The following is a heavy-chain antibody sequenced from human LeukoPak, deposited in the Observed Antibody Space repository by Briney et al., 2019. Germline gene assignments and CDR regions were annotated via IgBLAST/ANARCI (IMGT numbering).Heavy chain of an antibody. D-gene: IGHD6-13*01. CDR1: GFTVSINS. Sequence: PGGSLRLSCTVSGFTVSINSMSWVRQAPGKGLEWVSFIYSGGNTHYSDSVKGRFTISRDISKNTLYLHLNSLRVEDTAVYYCAKDGMSMDSSWFDYWGQGTLVTVSS. CDR2: IYSGGNT. V-gene: IGHV3-53*01. CDR3: AKDGMSMDSSWFDY. J-gene: IGHJ4*02.